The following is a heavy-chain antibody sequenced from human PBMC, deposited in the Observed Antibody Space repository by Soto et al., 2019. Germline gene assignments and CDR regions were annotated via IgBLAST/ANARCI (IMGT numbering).Heavy chain of an antibody. CDR2: IGSSGSTI. J-gene: IGHJ4*02. Sequence: QVYLVESGGGLVKPGGSLRLSCEASVFTFSDYYMTWIRQAPGKGLEWVAHIGSSGSTINHADSVKGRFTISRDNAKNSLYLQMNSLRDDDTAVYYCARAGGSGWSLDFWGQGTLVTVSS. CDR1: VFTFSDYY. V-gene: IGHV3-11*01. D-gene: IGHD6-19*01. CDR3: ARAGGSGWSLDF.